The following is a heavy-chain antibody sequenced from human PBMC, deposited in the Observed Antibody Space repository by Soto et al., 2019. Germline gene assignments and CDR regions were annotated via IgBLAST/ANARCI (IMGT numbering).Heavy chain of an antibody. Sequence: GGSLRLSCAASGFTFSSYGMHWVRQSPGKGLEWVAIIWYDGSDKYYADSVKGRFTISRDNSKNTLYLQMNSLRAEDTAVYYCARGPGIAVGDYFDYWGQGTRVTVSS. D-gene: IGHD6-19*01. CDR1: GFTFSSYG. CDR2: IWYDGSDK. CDR3: ARGPGIAVGDYFDY. V-gene: IGHV3-33*01. J-gene: IGHJ4*02.